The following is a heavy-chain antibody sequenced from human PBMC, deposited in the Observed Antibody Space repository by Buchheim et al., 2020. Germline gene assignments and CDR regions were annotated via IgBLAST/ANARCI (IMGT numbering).Heavy chain of an antibody. V-gene: IGHV3-11*06. J-gene: IGHJ4*02. CDR1: GFTFSDYY. CDR3: ATDFLGYCSGGTCPAQY. CDR2: ISSSSSYT. Sequence: QVQLVESGGGLVKPGGSLRLSCAASGFTFSDYYMSWIRQAPGKGLEWISYISSSSSYTNYADSVKGRFTISRDNAKNSLYPQMNSLRAEDTAVYYCATDFLGYCSGGTCPAQYWGQGTL. D-gene: IGHD2-15*01.